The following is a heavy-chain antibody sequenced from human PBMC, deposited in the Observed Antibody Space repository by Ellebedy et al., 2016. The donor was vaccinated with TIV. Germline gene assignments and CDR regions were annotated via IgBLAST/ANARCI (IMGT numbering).Heavy chain of an antibody. CDR3: AKESYDYIWGSYRFGHFDY. D-gene: IGHD3-16*02. Sequence: GGSLRLXXAASGFTFSSYAMHWVRQAPGKGLEWVADISYDGSNKYHADSVKGRFTISRDNSKNTLYLQMNSLRAEDTAVYYCAKESYDYIWGSYRFGHFDYWGQGTLVTVSS. CDR2: ISYDGSNK. V-gene: IGHV3-30-3*02. CDR1: GFTFSSYA. J-gene: IGHJ4*02.